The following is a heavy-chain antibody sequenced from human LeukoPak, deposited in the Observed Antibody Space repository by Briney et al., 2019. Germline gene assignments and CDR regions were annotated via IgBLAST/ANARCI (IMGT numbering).Heavy chain of an antibody. CDR1: GGSISRYF. Sequence: SETLSLTCTVSGGSISRYFWSWIRQPAGKGLEWIGRIYSSGSTNYSPSLKSRAIMSVDTSKNQFSLKLTSVTAADTAVYYCARDLSNGLTYSPFHYWGQGTLVTVSS. V-gene: IGHV4-4*07. CDR3: ARDLSNGLTYSPFHY. CDR2: IYSSGST. D-gene: IGHD2-8*01. J-gene: IGHJ4*02.